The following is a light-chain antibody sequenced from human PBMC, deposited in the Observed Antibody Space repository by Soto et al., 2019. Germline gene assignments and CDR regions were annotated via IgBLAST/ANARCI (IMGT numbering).Light chain of an antibody. J-gene: IGLJ1*01. CDR3: ISYTGSSTSYV. V-gene: IGLV2-14*01. CDR2: GVS. Sequence: QSVLTQPASVSGSPGHSITISCSGTRSDIGSYNYVAWYQQFPGKTPKILIYGVSNRPSGVSSRFSGSKSGNTASLTISGLQAEDEADYYCISYTGSSTSYVFGSGTKVTVL. CDR1: RSDIGSYNY.